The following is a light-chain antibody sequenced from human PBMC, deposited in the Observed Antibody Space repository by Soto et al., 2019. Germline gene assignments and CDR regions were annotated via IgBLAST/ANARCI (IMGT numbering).Light chain of an antibody. CDR1: SGHGGYI. CDR2: LEGSGTY. Sequence: QLVLTQSSSASASLGSSVKLTCTLNSGHGGYIIAWHQQQPGKAPRYLMKLEGSGTYNKGSGVPDRFSGSSSGADRYLTISNLQSEDEADYYCGTWDTYTHVFGTGTKVTVL. V-gene: IGLV4-60*03. CDR3: GTWDTYTHV. J-gene: IGLJ1*01.